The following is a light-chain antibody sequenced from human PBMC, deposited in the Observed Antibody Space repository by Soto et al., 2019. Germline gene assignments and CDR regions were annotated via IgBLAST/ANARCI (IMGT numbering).Light chain of an antibody. CDR2: GNS. Sequence: QSVLTQPPSVSGAPGQRVTISCTGSSSNIGAGYDVHWYQQLPGTAPKLLIYGNSNRPSGVPDRFSGSKSGTSASLAITGLQAEDEADYYCQSYDSSLSVWVXGGGTKLTVL. CDR3: QSYDSSLSVWV. CDR1: SSNIGAGYD. V-gene: IGLV1-40*01. J-gene: IGLJ3*02.